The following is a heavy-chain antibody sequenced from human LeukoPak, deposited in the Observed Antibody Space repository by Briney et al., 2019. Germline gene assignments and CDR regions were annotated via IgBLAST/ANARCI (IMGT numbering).Heavy chain of an antibody. Sequence: SETLSLTCAVYGGSFSGYYWSWIRQPPGKGLEWIGEINHSGSTNYNPSLKSRVTISVDTSKNQFSLKLSSVTAADTAVYYCARGSSRRGNWFDPWGQGILLTVSS. J-gene: IGHJ5*02. CDR2: INHSGST. V-gene: IGHV4-34*01. CDR1: GGSFSGYY. CDR3: ARGSSRRGNWFDP. D-gene: IGHD6-13*01.